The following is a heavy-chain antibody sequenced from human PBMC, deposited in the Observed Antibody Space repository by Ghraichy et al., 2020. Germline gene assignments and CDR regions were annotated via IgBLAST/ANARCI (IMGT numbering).Heavy chain of an antibody. CDR3: ARDDFTLHPAY. CDR1: GFTFSSHS. Sequence: GESLNISCAASGFTFSSHSMNWVRQAPGKGLEWVSYISSSSSTIYYADSVKGRFTISRDNAKNSLYLQMNSLRAEDTAVYYCARDDFTLHPAYWGQGTLVTVSS. D-gene: IGHD3/OR15-3a*01. CDR2: ISSSSSTI. V-gene: IGHV3-48*01. J-gene: IGHJ4*02.